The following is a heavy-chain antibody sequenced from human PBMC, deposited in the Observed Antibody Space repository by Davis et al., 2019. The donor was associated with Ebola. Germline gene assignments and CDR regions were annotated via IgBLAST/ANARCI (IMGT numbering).Heavy chain of an antibody. Sequence: SETLSLTCTVSGGSISSSSYYWGWIRQPPGKGLEWIGSIYYSGSTYYNPSLKSRVTISVDTSKNQFSLKLSSVTAADTAVYYCARAGRDYYDSSGYYYFDYWGQGTLVTVSS. J-gene: IGHJ4*02. D-gene: IGHD3-22*01. CDR1: GGSISSSSYY. CDR3: ARAGRDYYDSSGYYYFDY. CDR2: IYYSGST. V-gene: IGHV4-39*07.